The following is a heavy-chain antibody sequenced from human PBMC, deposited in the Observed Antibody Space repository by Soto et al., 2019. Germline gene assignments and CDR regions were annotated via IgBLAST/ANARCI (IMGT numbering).Heavy chain of an antibody. CDR1: EVNFGSHG. Sequence: GLMRHPRSAAEVNFGSHGLSWISKKQGKGLEWVSAISGSGGNKYYADSVKGRFTISRDNSKNTLYLQVTSLRSEHTAVYYCPKDRDSSGYYYFDNLVQGTLVTGSS. CDR2: ISGSGGNK. V-gene: IGHV3-23*01. CDR3: PKDRDSSGYYYFDN. D-gene: IGHD3-22*01. J-gene: IGHJ4*02.